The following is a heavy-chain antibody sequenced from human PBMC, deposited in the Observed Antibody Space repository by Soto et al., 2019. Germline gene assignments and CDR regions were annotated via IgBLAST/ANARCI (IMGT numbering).Heavy chain of an antibody. CDR3: AHITMVRGVICFDY. D-gene: IGHD3-10*01. J-gene: IGHJ4*02. V-gene: IGHV2-5*02. CDR2: IYWDDDK. Sequence: QITLKESGPTLVKHTQILTLTCTFSGFSLSTSGVGVGWIRQPPGKALEWLALIYWDDDKRFSPSLKSRLTIPKDTSKNQMILTNTTIDPVDTATYYCAHITMVRGVICFDYWGQGTLVTVSS. CDR1: GFSLSTSGVG.